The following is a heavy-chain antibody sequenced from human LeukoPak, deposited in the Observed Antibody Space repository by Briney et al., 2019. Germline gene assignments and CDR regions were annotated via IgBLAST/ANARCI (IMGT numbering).Heavy chain of an antibody. J-gene: IGHJ4*02. CDR3: AKDLGRCRNNFFDY. Sequence: PGGSLRLSCAASGFTFSSIAMSWVRQAPDKGLEWVSTISGSGGGTYYADSVKGRFTIARDDSKNTLYLQMNSLRADDTAVYYCAKDLGRCRNNFFDYWGQGNLVTVSS. CDR1: GFTFSSIA. V-gene: IGHV3-23*01. CDR2: ISGSGGGT. D-gene: IGHD1-26*01.